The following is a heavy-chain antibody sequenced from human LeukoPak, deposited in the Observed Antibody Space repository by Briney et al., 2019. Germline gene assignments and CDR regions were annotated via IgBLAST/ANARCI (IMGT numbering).Heavy chain of an antibody. Sequence: GGSLRLSCVPSGFTFSRYSMNWVRQAPGQGLEWVSSISSGSTYIHYADSVKGRFTISRDNVRNSLYLQMDSLRPEDTATYYCECLPGASNSDPWGQGTLVIVSS. V-gene: IGHV3-21*06. CDR1: GFTFSRYS. D-gene: IGHD5/OR15-5a*01. CDR3: ECLPGASNSDP. J-gene: IGHJ5*02. CDR2: ISSGSTYI.